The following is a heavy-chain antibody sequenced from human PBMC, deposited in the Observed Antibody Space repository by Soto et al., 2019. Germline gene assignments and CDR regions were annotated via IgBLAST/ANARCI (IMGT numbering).Heavy chain of an antibody. CDR3: VRDRYSSSGWFGH. V-gene: IGHV6-1*01. CDR2: TYYRSRFFS. D-gene: IGHD3-10*01. CDR1: GDSVSSYSAA. Sequence: PSQTLSLTCAISGDSVSSYSAAWNWIRQSPSGGLEWLGRTYYRSRFFSDYAESVKSRIIINPDTSKNQCSLQLKSVTPEDTAVYYCVRDRYSSSGWFGHWGQGTLVTVSS. J-gene: IGHJ5*02.